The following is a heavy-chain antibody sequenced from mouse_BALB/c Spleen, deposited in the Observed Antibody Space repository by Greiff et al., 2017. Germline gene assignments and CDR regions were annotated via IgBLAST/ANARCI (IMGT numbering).Heavy chain of an antibody. V-gene: IGHV5-12-2*01. CDR2: ISNGGGST. Sequence: EVKLMESGGGLVQPGGSLKLSCAASGFTFSSYTMSWVRQTPEKRLEWVAYISNGGGSTYYPDTVKGRFTISRDNAKNTLYLQMSSLKSEDTAMYYCARGYDYDADYYAMDYWGQGTSVTVSS. J-gene: IGHJ4*01. CDR1: GFTFSSYT. CDR3: ARGYDYDADYYAMDY. D-gene: IGHD2-4*01.